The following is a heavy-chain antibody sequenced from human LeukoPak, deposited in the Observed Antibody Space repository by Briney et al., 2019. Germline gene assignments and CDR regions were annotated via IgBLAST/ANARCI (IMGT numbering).Heavy chain of an antibody. Sequence: GGSLGLSCAASGFTFSSYAMSWVRQAPGKGLEWVSAISGSGGSTYYADSVKGRFTISRDNSKNTLYLQMNSLRAEDTAVYYCAKAVLQWLVLFYFDYWGQGTLVTVSS. V-gene: IGHV3-23*01. CDR3: AKAVLQWLVLFYFDY. CDR1: GFTFSSYA. D-gene: IGHD6-19*01. CDR2: ISGSGGST. J-gene: IGHJ4*02.